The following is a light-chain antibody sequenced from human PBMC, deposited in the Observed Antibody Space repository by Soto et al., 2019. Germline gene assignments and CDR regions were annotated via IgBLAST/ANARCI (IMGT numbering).Light chain of an antibody. V-gene: IGKV1-39*01. CDR2: GAS. J-gene: IGKJ4*01. Sequence: DIQMTQSPSSLSASVGDRVTITCRASQSISNYLNWYQQKPGIAPKLLIYGASSLQSGVPSRVSGSGYGTDFTLTISSLQPEDFATYYCQQSYSTPRTFDGGTKVEIK. CDR1: QSISNY. CDR3: QQSYSTPRT.